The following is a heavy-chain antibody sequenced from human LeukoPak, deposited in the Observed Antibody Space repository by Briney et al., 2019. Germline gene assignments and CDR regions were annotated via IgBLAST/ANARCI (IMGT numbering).Heavy chain of an antibody. Sequence: GGSLRLSCAASGFTFSDSYMSWIRQAPGKGLEWVSYISGSSYYTKYADSVKGRFTISRDNAKNSLYLQMNSLRAEDTAVYYCARSSSPGGGDSFDIWGQGTMVTVSS. V-gene: IGHV3-11*06. CDR1: GFTFSDSY. CDR3: ARSSSPGGGDSFDI. CDR2: ISGSSYYT. D-gene: IGHD2-21*01. J-gene: IGHJ3*02.